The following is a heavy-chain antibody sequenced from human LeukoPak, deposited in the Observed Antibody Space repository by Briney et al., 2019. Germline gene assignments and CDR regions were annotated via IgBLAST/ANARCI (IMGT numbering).Heavy chain of an antibody. CDR2: FDPEDGET. V-gene: IGHV1-24*01. D-gene: IGHD4-23*01. Sequence: VASVKVSCKVSGYTLTELSMHWVRQAPGKGLEWMGGFDPEDGETIYAQKFQGRVTMTEDTSTDTAYMELSSLRSEDTAVYYCARDMSTRVTPISYAFDVWGQGTMVTVSS. CDR1: GYTLTELS. CDR3: ARDMSTRVTPISYAFDV. J-gene: IGHJ3*01.